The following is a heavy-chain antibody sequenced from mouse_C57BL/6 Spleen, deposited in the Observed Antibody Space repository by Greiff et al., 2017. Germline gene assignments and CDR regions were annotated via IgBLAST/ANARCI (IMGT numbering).Heavy chain of an antibody. V-gene: IGHV14-1*01. D-gene: IGHD1-1*01. Sequence: VQLQQSGAELVRPGASVKLSCTASGFNIKDYYMHWVKQRPEQGLEWIGRIDPEDGDTEYAPKFQGKATMTADTSSNTAYLQLSSLTSEDTAVYYCTTFYYGSSSYAIDYWGQGTSVTVSS. J-gene: IGHJ4*01. CDR2: IDPEDGDT. CDR1: GFNIKDYY. CDR3: TTFYYGSSSYAIDY.